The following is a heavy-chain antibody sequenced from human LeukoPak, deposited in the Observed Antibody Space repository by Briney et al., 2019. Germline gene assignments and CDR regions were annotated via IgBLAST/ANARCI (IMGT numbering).Heavy chain of an antibody. Sequence: SQTLSLTCAIPGDSVSSNSISWNWIRQSPSRGLEWLGRTYYRSNWYNNYTVSLKSRITINADTSKNQFSLQLTSVTPEDTALYYCARSLPATVGNWFDPWGQGTLVIVSS. CDR2: TYYRSNWYN. J-gene: IGHJ5*02. CDR1: GDSVSSNSIS. CDR3: ARSLPATVGNWFDP. D-gene: IGHD2-2*01. V-gene: IGHV6-1*01.